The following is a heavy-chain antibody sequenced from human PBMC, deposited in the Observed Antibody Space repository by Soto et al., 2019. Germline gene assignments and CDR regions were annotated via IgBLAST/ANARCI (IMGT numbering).Heavy chain of an antibody. D-gene: IGHD2-15*01. CDR1: GYTFTSYY. CDR3: AKSPNPGSATPSYYGMDV. Sequence: ASVKVSCKASGYTFTSYYMHWVRQAPGQGLEWMGIINPSGSTSYAQKFQGRVTMTRDTSTSTAYMELSSLRSEDTAVYYCAKSPNPGSATPSYYGMDVWGLGTTVTVSS. V-gene: IGHV1-46*01. CDR2: INPSGST. J-gene: IGHJ6*02.